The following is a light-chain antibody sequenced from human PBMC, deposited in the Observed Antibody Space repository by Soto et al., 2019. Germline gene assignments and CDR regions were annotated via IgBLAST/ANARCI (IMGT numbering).Light chain of an antibody. CDR3: SSYAGSNNYV. Sequence: QSVLTQPPSASGSPGQSVTISCTGTSSDVAVYNYVSWYQQHPGKAPKLMIYEVTKRPSGVPDRFSGSKSGNTASLTVSGLQAEDEADYYCSSYAGSNNYVFGTGTKLTVL. CDR1: SSDVAVYNY. V-gene: IGLV2-8*01. J-gene: IGLJ1*01. CDR2: EVT.